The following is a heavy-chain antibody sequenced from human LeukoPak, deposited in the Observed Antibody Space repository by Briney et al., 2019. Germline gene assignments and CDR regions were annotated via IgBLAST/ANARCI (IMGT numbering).Heavy chain of an antibody. D-gene: IGHD2-15*01. CDR1: GGSISSHY. Sequence: SETLSLTCTVSGGSISSHYWSWIRQTPGKGLEWIGYIYYSGSTNYNPSLKSRVTISVDTSKNQFSLKLSSVTAADTAVYYCARVASGLDYYMDVWGKGTTVTVSS. CDR2: IYYSGST. J-gene: IGHJ6*03. CDR3: ARVASGLDYYMDV. V-gene: IGHV4-59*11.